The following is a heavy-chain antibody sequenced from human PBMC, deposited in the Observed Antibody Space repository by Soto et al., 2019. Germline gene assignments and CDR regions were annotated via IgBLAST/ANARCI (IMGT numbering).Heavy chain of an antibody. Sequence: GRSLRLSCAASGFTFSSYSMNWVRQAPGKGLEWVSYISSSSSTIYYADSVKGRFTISRDNAKNSLYLQMNSLRAEDTAVYYCARERVFHYMDVWGKGTTITVSS. CDR2: ISSSSSTI. V-gene: IGHV3-48*01. CDR3: ARERVFHYMDV. J-gene: IGHJ6*03. CDR1: GFTFSSYS.